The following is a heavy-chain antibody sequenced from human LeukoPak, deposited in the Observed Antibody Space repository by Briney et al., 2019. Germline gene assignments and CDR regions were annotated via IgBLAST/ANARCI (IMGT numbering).Heavy chain of an antibody. D-gene: IGHD6-19*01. Sequence: ASVKVSCKASGYTFTGYYMHWVRQAPGHGLEWMGWINPNSGGTNYAQKFQGRVTMTRDTSISTAYMELSRLRSDDTAVYYCARDIAVAGTNFDYWGQGTLVTVSS. J-gene: IGHJ4*02. CDR3: ARDIAVAGTNFDY. CDR1: GYTFTGYY. V-gene: IGHV1-2*02. CDR2: INPNSGGT.